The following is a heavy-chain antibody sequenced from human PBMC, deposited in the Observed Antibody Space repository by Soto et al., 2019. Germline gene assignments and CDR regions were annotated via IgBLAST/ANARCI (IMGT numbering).Heavy chain of an antibody. V-gene: IGHV1-46*01. CDR1: GYTFTSYY. Sequence: ASVKVSCKASGYTFTSYYMHWVRQAPGQGLEWMGRIYPSNGSTSYAQKLQGRVTMTADTSTSTAYMELRSLRSDDTAVYYCAREHGDYYYYGMDVWGQGTTVTVSS. D-gene: IGHD4-17*01. CDR2: IYPSNGST. J-gene: IGHJ6*02. CDR3: AREHGDYYYYGMDV.